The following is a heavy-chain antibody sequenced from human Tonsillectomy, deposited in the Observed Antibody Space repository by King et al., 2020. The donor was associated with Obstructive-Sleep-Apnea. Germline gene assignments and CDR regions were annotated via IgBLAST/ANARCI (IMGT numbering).Heavy chain of an antibody. Sequence: VQLQQWGAGLLKPSETLSLTCTVFGGSFSGYFWNWIRQPPGKGLEWIGEVTHSGRTNYNSSLKSRVIMSLDTSKNLLSLKLSAVTAADTAIYYCARGRDITPADYYFDLWGRGSLVTVSS. CDR3: ARGRDITPADYYFDL. CDR1: GGSFSGYF. D-gene: IGHD4-11*01. J-gene: IGHJ2*01. CDR2: VTHSGRT. V-gene: IGHV4-34*01.